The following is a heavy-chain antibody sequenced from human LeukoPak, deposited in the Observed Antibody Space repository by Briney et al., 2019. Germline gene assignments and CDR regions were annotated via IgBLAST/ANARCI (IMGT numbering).Heavy chain of an antibody. D-gene: IGHD3-10*01. CDR1: GYTLTELS. J-gene: IGHJ4*02. CDR3: ATSAILWFGELPQPYFDY. Sequence: GASVKVSCKVSGYTLTELSMHWVRQAPGKGLEWMGGFDPEDGETIYAQKFQGRVTMTEDTSTDTAYMELSSLRSEDTAVYYCATSAILWFGELPQPYFDYWGQGTLVTVSS. V-gene: IGHV1-24*01. CDR2: FDPEDGET.